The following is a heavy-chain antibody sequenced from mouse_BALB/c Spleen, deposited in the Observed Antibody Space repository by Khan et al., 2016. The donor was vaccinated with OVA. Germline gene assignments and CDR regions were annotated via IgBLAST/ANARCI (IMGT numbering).Heavy chain of an antibody. CDR1: AFTFSSYT. J-gene: IGHJ1*01. Sequence: EVELVESGGGLVKPGGSLKLSCAASAFTFSSYTMSWVRQTPEKRLDWVATISSGGTYTYYPDSVKGRFIISRDNAKNTLYLQMSSLKSEDTAMYYCTRDGNYAHWYFDVWGAGTTVTVSS. V-gene: IGHV5-6-4*01. CDR3: TRDGNYAHWYFDV. CDR2: ISSGGTYT. D-gene: IGHD2-1*01.